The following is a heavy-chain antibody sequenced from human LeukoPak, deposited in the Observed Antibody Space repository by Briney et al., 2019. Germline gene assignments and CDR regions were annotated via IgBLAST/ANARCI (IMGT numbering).Heavy chain of an antibody. CDR1: GFTFSSYA. J-gene: IGHJ4*02. V-gene: IGHV3-23*01. D-gene: IGHD3-22*01. CDR3: AKEVSTFYDSSGYEHVWDY. CDR2: ISRSGGST. Sequence: GGSLRLSCAASGFTFSSYAMSWVRQAPGKGLEGVSAISRSGGSTYYADSVKGRFTISRDNSKNTLYLQMNSLRAEDTAVYYCAKEVSTFYDSSGYEHVWDYWGQGTLVTVSS.